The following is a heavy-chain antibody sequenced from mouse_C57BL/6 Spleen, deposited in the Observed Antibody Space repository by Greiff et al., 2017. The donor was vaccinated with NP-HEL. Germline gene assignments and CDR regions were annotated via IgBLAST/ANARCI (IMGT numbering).Heavy chain of an antibody. CDR3: ARHYGSSYAWFAY. Sequence: QVQLQQPGAELVRPGTSVKLSCKASGYTFTSYWMHWVKQRPGQGLEWIGVIDPSDSYTNYNQKFKGKATLTVDTSSSTAYMQLSSLTSEDSAVYYCARHYGSSYAWFAYWGQGTLVTVSA. CDR2: IDPSDSYT. V-gene: IGHV1-59*01. D-gene: IGHD1-1*01. J-gene: IGHJ3*01. CDR1: GYTFTSYW.